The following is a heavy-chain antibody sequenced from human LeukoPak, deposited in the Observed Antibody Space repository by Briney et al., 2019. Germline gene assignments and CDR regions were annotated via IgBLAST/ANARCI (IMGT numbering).Heavy chain of an antibody. V-gene: IGHV1-3*01. J-gene: IGHJ3*02. CDR2: ISADNGNT. Sequence: GASVKVSCKASGYTFTSYAMHWVRQAPGQRLEWMGWISADNGNTKYSQKFQGRVTITRDTSASTAYMELSSLRSEDTAVYYCARSLGWLFDDAFDIWGQGTMVTVSS. CDR3: ARSLGWLFDDAFDI. CDR1: GYTFTSYA. D-gene: IGHD3/OR15-3a*01.